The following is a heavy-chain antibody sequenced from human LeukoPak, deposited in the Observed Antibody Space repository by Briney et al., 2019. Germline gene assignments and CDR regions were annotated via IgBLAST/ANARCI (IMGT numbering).Heavy chain of an antibody. Sequence: GGSLRLSCAASGFTFSSYSMNWVRKAPGKGLEWVSSISSISSYIYYADSVKGRFTISRDNAKNSRYLQMNSLRAEDTSVYYCISALDGYNFDYWGQGTLVIVSS. CDR1: GFTFSSYS. CDR3: ISALDGYNFDY. V-gene: IGHV3-21*01. D-gene: IGHD5-24*01. CDR2: ISSISSYI. J-gene: IGHJ4*02.